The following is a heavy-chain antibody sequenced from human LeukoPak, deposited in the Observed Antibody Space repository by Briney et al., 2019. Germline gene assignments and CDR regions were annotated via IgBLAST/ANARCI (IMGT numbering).Heavy chain of an antibody. CDR3: ATDLGLRFLEWLPFDY. CDR2: ISYDGSNT. V-gene: IGHV3-30*14. D-gene: IGHD3-3*01. J-gene: IGHJ4*02. CDR1: GFTFSTYA. Sequence: PGRSLRLSCAASGFTFSTYAMHWVRQAPGKGLEWVAVISYDGSNTYSADSVKGRFTISRDNSKNTLFLQMNSLRAEDTAVYYCATDLGLRFLEWLPFDYWGQGTLVTVSS.